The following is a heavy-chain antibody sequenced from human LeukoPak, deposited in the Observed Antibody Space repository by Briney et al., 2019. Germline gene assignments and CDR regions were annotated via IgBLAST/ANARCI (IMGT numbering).Heavy chain of an antibody. J-gene: IGHJ5*02. CDR1: GASIGNNY. V-gene: IGHV4-4*07. D-gene: IGHD3-16*02. Sequence: PSETLSLTCTVSGASIGNNYWSWIREPAGKGLECIGRIYNSATTNYNPSFKGRVTMSLDTSKNQFSLRLTSVTAADMAVYYCARYRFGWFDPWGQGMWVTVSS. CDR2: IYNSATT. CDR3: ARYRFGWFDP.